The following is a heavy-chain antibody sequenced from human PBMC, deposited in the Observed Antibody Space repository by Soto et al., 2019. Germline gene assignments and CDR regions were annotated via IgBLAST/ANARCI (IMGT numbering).Heavy chain of an antibody. CDR1: GFTFSSYA. V-gene: IGHV3-23*01. CDR2: ISGSGGST. Sequence: EVQLLESGGGLVQPGGSLRLSCAASGFTFSSYAMSWVRQAPGKGLEWVSAISGSGGSTYYADSVRGRFTISRDNSKNTLYEQKNSLRAEDTAAYYRASRKEERRRVADWGQATPVTVAA. J-gene: IGHJ4*02. CDR3: ASRKEERRRVAD.